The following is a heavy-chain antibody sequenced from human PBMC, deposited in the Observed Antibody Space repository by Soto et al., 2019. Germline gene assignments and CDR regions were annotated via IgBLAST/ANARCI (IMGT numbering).Heavy chain of an antibody. D-gene: IGHD3-10*01. J-gene: IGHJ4*02. V-gene: IGHV4-59*01. CDR1: GGSISNYY. Sequence: SETLSLTCTVSGGSISNYYWSWIRQPPGKGLEWIGYMSYIGSTSYNSSLRSRVTMSLDTSKNQFSLKLSSVTAADTAVYYCARAQGFGELSIEYWGQGTLVTVS. CDR2: MSYIGST. CDR3: ARAQGFGELSIEY.